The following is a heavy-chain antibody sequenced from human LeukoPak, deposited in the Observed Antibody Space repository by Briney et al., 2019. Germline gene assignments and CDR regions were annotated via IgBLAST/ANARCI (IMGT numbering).Heavy chain of an antibody. CDR3: AELGITMIGGV. CDR2: ITAGATTT. D-gene: IGHD3-10*02. V-gene: IGHV3-48*03. Sequence: GGSLRLSCAASGFTFSSFEMHWVRQAPGKGLEWVSYITAGATTTYYADSVKGRFTISRDNAKNSLYLQMNSLRAEDTAVYYCAELGITMIGGVWGKGTTVTISS. J-gene: IGHJ6*04. CDR1: GFTFSSFE.